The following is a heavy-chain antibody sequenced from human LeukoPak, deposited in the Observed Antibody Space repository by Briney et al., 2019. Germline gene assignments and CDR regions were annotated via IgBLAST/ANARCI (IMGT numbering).Heavy chain of an antibody. CDR1: GGSFSGYY. CDR3: ARLTGYSSGWYVY. J-gene: IGHJ4*02. V-gene: IGHV4-34*01. Sequence: SETLSLTCAVYGGSFSGYYWSWIRQPPGKGLEWIGEINHSGSTNYNPSLKSRVTISVDTSKNQFSLKLSSVTAADTAVYYCARLTGYSSGWYVYWGQGTLVTVSS. CDR2: INHSGST. D-gene: IGHD6-19*01.